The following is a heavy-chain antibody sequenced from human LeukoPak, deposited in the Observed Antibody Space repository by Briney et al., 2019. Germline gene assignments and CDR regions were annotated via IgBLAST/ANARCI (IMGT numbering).Heavy chain of an antibody. D-gene: IGHD6-6*01. Sequence: GASVKLSCKASGYTFTSYDINWVRQATGQGLEWMGWMNPNSGNTGYAQKFQGRVTMTRNTSISTAYMELSSLRSEDTAVYYCARLLKGYSSSKSYYYYMDVWGKGTTVTVSS. CDR2: MNPNSGNT. J-gene: IGHJ6*03. CDR1: GYTFTSYD. CDR3: ARLLKGYSSSKSYYYYMDV. V-gene: IGHV1-8*01.